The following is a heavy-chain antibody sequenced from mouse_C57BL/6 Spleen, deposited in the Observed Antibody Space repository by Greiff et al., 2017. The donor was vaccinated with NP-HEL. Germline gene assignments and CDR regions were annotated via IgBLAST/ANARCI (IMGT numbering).Heavy chain of an antibody. Sequence: LVESGAELVRPGASVKLSCTASGFNIKDDYMHWVKQRPEQGLEWIGWIDPENGDTEYASKFQGKATITADTSSNTAYLQLSSLTSEDTAVYYCTTLMVTGDYWGQGTTLTVSS. CDR2: IDPENGDT. CDR1: GFNIKDDY. CDR3: TTLMVTGDY. V-gene: IGHV14-4*01. J-gene: IGHJ2*01. D-gene: IGHD2-2*01.